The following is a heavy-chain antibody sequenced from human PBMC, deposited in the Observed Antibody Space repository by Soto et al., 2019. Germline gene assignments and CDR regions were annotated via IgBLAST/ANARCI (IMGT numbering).Heavy chain of an antibody. CDR3: VRNLNGFDP. CDR1: GYTFTTYD. J-gene: IGHJ5*02. CDR2: MNPNSGNT. V-gene: IGHV1-8*02. Sequence: QVQLVQSGAEVKNPGASVKVSCTTSGYTFTTYDINWVRQATGQGFEWMGWMNPNSGNTGYAQKFQGRVTRREDTSISTAYMELSSLRSEDTAVYYCVRNLNGFDPWGQGTLVTVSS.